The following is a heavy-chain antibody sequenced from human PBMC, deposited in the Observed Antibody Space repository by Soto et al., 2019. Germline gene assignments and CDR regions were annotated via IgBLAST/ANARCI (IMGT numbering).Heavy chain of an antibody. CDR1: GYRFSNYW. Sequence: GESLKISCMTSGYRFSNYWIGWVRQTSERGLEWMAMIYPGDSDTRYSPPFQGQVTISADKSITTAYLEWASLEASDTASDYCVSQGSDSFDSSTYRFDNGARGTLVPVS. CDR3: VSQGSDSFDSSTYRFDN. V-gene: IGHV5-51*01. CDR2: IYPGDSDT. D-gene: IGHD1-26*01. J-gene: IGHJ4*02.